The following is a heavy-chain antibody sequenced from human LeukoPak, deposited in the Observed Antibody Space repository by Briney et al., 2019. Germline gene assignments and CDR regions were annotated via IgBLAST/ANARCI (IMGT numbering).Heavy chain of an antibody. CDR1: GFTFSDYY. CDR2: ISSSGSTI. CDR3: ATSSLWFGELFSL. Sequence: NPGRSLRLSCAASGFTFSDYYMSWIRQAPGKGLEWVSYISSSGSTIYYADSVKGRFTISRDNAKNSLYLQMNSLRAEDTAVYYCATSSLWFGELFSLWGQGTLVTVSS. D-gene: IGHD3-10*01. J-gene: IGHJ4*02. V-gene: IGHV3-11*01.